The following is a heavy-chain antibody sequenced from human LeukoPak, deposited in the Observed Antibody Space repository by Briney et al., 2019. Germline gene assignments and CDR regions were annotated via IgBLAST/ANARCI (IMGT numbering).Heavy chain of an antibody. CDR1: GFTFSTYW. V-gene: IGHV3-23*01. D-gene: IGHD1-26*01. Sequence: GGSLRLSCAVSGFTFSTYWMSWVRQAPGKGLEWVSDNSGSGGSTYYADSVKGRFTISRDNSKNTLYLQMNSLRAEDTAVYYCAKMVPISGRPREGFDYWGQGTLVTVSS. J-gene: IGHJ4*02. CDR2: NSGSGGST. CDR3: AKMVPISGRPREGFDY.